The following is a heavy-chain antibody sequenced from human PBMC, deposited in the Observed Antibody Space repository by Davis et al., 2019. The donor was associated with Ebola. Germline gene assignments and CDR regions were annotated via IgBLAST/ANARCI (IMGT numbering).Heavy chain of an antibody. V-gene: IGHV3-23*01. Sequence: GESLKISCATSGFTFNNYAMTWVRQAPGKGLEWVSVVKSDSNTYYAGSVKCRFTIFRDNFKNTVDLKMNSLRTEDTALYYYAKGVSSGWRSHFDYWGQGTLVAVSS. CDR3: AKGVSSGWRSHFDY. J-gene: IGHJ4*02. D-gene: IGHD6-19*01. CDR2: VKSDSNT. CDR1: GFTFNNYA.